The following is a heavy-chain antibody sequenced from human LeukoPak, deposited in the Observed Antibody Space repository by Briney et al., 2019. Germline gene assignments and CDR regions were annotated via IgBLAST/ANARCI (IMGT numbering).Heavy chain of an antibody. D-gene: IGHD6-19*01. CDR1: GFTFSNAW. CDR2: IYHSGST. CDR3: ARDFGTQWLTRGAGSQPGYYFDY. J-gene: IGHJ4*02. Sequence: GSLRLSCAASGFTFSNAWMSWVRQAPGKGLEWIGEIYHSGSTNYNPSLKSRVTISVDKSKNQFSLKLSSVTAADTAVYYCARDFGTQWLTRGAGSQPGYYFDYWGQGTLVTVSS. V-gene: IGHV4-4*02.